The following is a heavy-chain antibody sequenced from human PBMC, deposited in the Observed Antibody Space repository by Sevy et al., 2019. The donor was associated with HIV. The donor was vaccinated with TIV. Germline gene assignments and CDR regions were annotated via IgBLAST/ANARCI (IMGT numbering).Heavy chain of an antibody. V-gene: IGHV1-69*13. J-gene: IGHJ6*02. CDR1: GGTFSSYA. CDR3: TGKVVTMVRGVITEDYYYDYGMDV. D-gene: IGHD3-10*01. Sequence: ASVKVSCKASGGTFSSYAISWVRQAPGQGLEWMGGIIPIFGTANYAQKFQGRVTITAGESTSPACMELSSLRSEDTAADYWTGKVVTMVRGVITEDYYYDYGMDVWGQGTTVTVSS. CDR2: IIPIFGTA.